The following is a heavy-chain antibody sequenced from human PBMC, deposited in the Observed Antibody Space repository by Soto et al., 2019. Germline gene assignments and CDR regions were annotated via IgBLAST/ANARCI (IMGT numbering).Heavy chain of an antibody. V-gene: IGHV1-58*01. CDR1: GFTFTSSA. D-gene: IGHD3-3*01. J-gene: IGHJ6*02. CDR3: AADGAAYDFWSGYYHGNYYGMDV. CDR2: IVVGSGNT. Sequence: ASVKVSCTASGFTFTSSAVQWVRQARGQRLEWIGWIVVGSGNTNYAQKFQERVTITRDMSTSTAYMELSSLRSEDTAVYYCAADGAAYDFWSGYYHGNYYGMDVWGQGTTVTVSS.